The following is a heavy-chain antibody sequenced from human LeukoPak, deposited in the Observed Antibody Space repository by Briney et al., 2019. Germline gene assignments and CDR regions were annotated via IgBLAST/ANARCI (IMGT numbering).Heavy chain of an antibody. D-gene: IGHD6-13*01. CDR2: INTNTGNP. J-gene: IGHJ4*02. CDR1: GYTFTSYA. CDR3: AREYSSSWYFNKEFDY. V-gene: IGHV7-4-1*02. Sequence: GASVKVSCKASGYTFTSYAMNWVRQAPGQGLEWMGWINTNTGNPTYAQGFTGRFVFSLDTSVSTAYLQISSLKAEDTAVYYCAREYSSSWYFNKEFDYWGQGTLVTVSS.